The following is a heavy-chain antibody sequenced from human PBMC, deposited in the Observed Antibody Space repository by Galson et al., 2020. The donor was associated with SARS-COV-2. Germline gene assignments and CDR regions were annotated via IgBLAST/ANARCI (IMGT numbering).Heavy chain of an antibody. V-gene: IGHV3-21*01. D-gene: IGHD3-16*02. Sequence: GGSLRLSCAASGFTFSSYSMNWVRQAPGKGLEWVSSISCSSSYIYYADSVKGRFTISRDNAKNSLYLQMNSLRAEDTAVYYCARESFGGVGVIDYYGMDVWGQGTTVTVSS. J-gene: IGHJ6*02. CDR2: ISCSSSYI. CDR1: GFTFSSYS. CDR3: ARESFGGVGVIDYYGMDV.